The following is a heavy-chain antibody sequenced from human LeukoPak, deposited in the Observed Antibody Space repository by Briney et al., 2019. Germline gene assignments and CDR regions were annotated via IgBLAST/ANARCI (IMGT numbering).Heavy chain of an antibody. CDR3: AKEGYCSSTSCYIDY. D-gene: IGHD2-2*02. CDR1: GFTFSSYA. V-gene: IGHV3-30-3*01. CDR2: ISYDGSNK. J-gene: IGHJ4*02. Sequence: GRSLRLSCAASGFTFSSYAMHWVRQAPGKGLEWVAVISYDGSNKYYADSVKGRFTISRDNSKNTLYLQMNSLRAEDTAVYYCAKEGYCSSTSCYIDYWGQGTLVTVSS.